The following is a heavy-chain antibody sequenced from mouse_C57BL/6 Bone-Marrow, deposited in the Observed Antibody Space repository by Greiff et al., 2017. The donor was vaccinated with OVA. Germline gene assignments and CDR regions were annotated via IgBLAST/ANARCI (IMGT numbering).Heavy chain of an antibody. CDR2: INPGSGGT. V-gene: IGHV1-54*01. Sequence: VKLQESGAELVRPGTSVKVSCKASGYAFTNYLIEWVKQRPGQGLEWIGVINPGSGGTNYNEKFKGKATLTADKSSSTAYMQLSSLTSEDSAVYFCARWYYGSSYGYFDVWGTGTTVTVSS. CDR1: GYAFTNYL. J-gene: IGHJ1*03. D-gene: IGHD1-1*01. CDR3: ARWYYGSSYGYFDV.